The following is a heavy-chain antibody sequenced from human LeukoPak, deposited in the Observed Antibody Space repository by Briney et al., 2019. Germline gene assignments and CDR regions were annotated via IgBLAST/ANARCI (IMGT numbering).Heavy chain of an antibody. CDR2: IYTSGST. D-gene: IGHD3-22*01. V-gene: IGHV4-4*09. Sequence: PSETLSLTCTVSGGSTSSYYWSWIRQPPGKGLEWIGYIYTSGSTNYNPSLKSRVTISVDTSKNQFSLKLSSVTAADTAVYYCVGDSSGYYYLAFDIWGQGTMVTVSS. CDR3: VGDSSGYYYLAFDI. CDR1: GGSTSSYY. J-gene: IGHJ3*02.